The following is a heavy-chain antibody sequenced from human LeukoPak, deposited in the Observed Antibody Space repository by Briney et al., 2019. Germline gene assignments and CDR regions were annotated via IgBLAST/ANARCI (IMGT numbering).Heavy chain of an antibody. CDR2: ISAYNGNT. CDR1: GYTFIRYH. Sequence: ASVKVSCKASGYTFIRYHMHWVRQAPGQGLEWMGWISAYNGNTNYAQKLQGRVTMTTDTSTSTAYMELRSLRSDDTAVYYCARAYCSGGSCYFLDYWGQGTLVTVSS. CDR3: ARAYCSGGSCYFLDY. J-gene: IGHJ4*02. D-gene: IGHD2-15*01. V-gene: IGHV1-18*04.